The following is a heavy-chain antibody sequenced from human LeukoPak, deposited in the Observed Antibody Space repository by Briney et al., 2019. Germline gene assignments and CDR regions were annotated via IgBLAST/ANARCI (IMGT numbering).Heavy chain of an antibody. V-gene: IGHV4-39*02. Sequence: PSETLSLTCTVSGGSLGSSSYYWGWIRQPPGKGLEWNGSIYYRRNTYYNPSLKSRVTISVDTSKNQFSLKLSSVTAADTAVYYCAREFRSSGFDYWGQGTLVTVSS. J-gene: IGHJ4*02. D-gene: IGHD6-6*01. CDR2: IYYRRNT. CDR3: AREFRSSGFDY. CDR1: GGSLGSSSYY.